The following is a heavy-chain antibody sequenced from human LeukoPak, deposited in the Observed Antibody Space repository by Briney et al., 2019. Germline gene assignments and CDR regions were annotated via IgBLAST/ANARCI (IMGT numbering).Heavy chain of an antibody. CDR2: INHSGST. D-gene: IGHD6-19*01. CDR3: ASRKGPVAPSR. CDR1: GGSFSGYY. J-gene: IGHJ4*02. Sequence: SETLSLTCAVYGGSFSGYYWSWLRQPPGKGLEWIGEINHSGSTNYNPSLKSRVTISVDTSKNQFSLKLSSVTAADTAVYYCASRKGPVAPSRWGQGTLVTVSS. V-gene: IGHV4-34*01.